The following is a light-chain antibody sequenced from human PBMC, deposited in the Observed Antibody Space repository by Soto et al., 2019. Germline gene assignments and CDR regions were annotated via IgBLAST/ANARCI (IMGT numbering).Light chain of an antibody. CDR2: AAS. Sequence: DIQMTQSPSSLSASVGDRTTITCRASETIIRFLNWYQQRPGKAPKLLIFAASTLESGVPSRFSGSGSGTDFTLTIRSLEPEDFATYYCQQTYTTPLTFGGGTKVDIK. CDR1: ETIIRF. V-gene: IGKV1-39*01. J-gene: IGKJ4*01. CDR3: QQTYTTPLT.